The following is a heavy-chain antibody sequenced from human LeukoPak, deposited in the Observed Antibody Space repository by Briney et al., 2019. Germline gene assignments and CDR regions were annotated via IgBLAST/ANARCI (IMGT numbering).Heavy chain of an antibody. V-gene: IGHV4-39*01. CDR2: IYYSGST. J-gene: IGHJ4*02. Sequence: PSETLSLTCTVSGGSISSSSYYWGWIRLPPGKGLKWIGSIYYSGSTYYNPSLKSRVTISVDTSKNQFSLKLSSVTAADTAVYYCARTDCSSTSCYLAVDYWGQGTLVTVSS. D-gene: IGHD2-2*01. CDR1: GGSISSSSYY. CDR3: ARTDCSSTSCYLAVDY.